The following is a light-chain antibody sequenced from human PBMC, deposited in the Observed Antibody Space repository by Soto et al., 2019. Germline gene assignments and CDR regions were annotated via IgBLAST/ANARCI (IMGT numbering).Light chain of an antibody. CDR1: SGHSRNA. J-gene: IGLJ2*01. CDR3: QAWVTGIGV. V-gene: IGLV4-69*01. Sequence: QLVLTQSPSASASLGASVKLTCTLSSGHSRNAIAWHQQQPEKGPRYLMKINSDGSHIKGDEIPDRFSGSSSGAERYLTISSLQSEDEADYYCQAWVTGIGVFGGGTKVTVL. CDR2: INSDGSH.